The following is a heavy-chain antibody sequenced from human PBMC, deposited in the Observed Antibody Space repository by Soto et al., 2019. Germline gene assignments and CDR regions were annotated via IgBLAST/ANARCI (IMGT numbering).Heavy chain of an antibody. Sequence: VESLKISCKGPGYSFPNYWIGWVRQMPGKGLEWMGIIYPDDSDTRYSPSFQGLVTISADKSITTAYLQWSSLKASDTAMYYCARHSNSESYYCAFDSWARGTMATV. CDR2: IYPDDSDT. CDR1: GYSFPNYW. V-gene: IGHV5-51*01. J-gene: IGHJ3*02. CDR3: ARHSNSESYYCAFDS. D-gene: IGHD1-26*01.